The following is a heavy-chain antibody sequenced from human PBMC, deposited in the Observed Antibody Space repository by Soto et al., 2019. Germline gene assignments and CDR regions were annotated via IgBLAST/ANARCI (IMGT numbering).Heavy chain of an antibody. CDR1: GGSISSGDYY. J-gene: IGHJ4*02. Sequence: PSETLSLTCTVSGGSISSGDYYWSWIRQPPGKGLEWIGYIYYSGSTYYNPSLKIRVTISVDTSKNQFSLKLSSVTAADTAVYYCASRKSSPYFDYWGQGTLVTVSS. CDR3: ASRKSSPYFDY. CDR2: IYYSGST. V-gene: IGHV4-30-4*01. D-gene: IGHD3-10*01.